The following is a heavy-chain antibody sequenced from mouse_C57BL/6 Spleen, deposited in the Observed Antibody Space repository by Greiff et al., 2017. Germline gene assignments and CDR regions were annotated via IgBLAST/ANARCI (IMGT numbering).Heavy chain of an antibody. CDR3: ARDYYGSSYAMDY. CDR2: INPNNGGT. CDR1: GYTFTDYN. V-gene: IGHV1-18*01. J-gene: IGHJ4*01. D-gene: IGHD1-1*01. Sequence: VQLQQSGPELVKPGASVKIPCKASGYTFTDYNMDWVKQSHGKSLEWIGDINPNNGGTIYNQKFKGKATLTVDKSSSTAYMELRSLTSEDTAVXYCARDYYGSSYAMDYWGQGTSVTVSS.